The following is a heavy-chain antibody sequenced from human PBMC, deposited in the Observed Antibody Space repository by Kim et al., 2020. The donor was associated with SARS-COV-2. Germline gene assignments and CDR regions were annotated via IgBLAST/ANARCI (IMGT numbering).Heavy chain of an antibody. CDR2: ISGSSATI. J-gene: IGHJ4*02. CDR3: AQFGKSASY. Sequence: GGSLRLSCTASGFAFNSYAMSWVRQAPGKGLEWVSTISGSSATIYYTDSVKGRFTISRDNSKNMLYLQMNSLRAEDTAVYYCAQFGKSASYWGQGTPVTV. V-gene: IGHV3-23*01. CDR1: GFAFNSYA. D-gene: IGHD3-10*01.